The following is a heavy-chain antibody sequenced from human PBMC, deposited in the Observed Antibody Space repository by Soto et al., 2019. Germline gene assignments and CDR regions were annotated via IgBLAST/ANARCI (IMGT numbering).Heavy chain of an antibody. CDR1: GFTFSRYW. D-gene: IGHD4-17*01. Sequence: VGSLRLSCAASGFTFSRYWLTWVRQAPGKGLEWVANIKEDGSEIYYVGSVKGRFTTSRDNAKNSLYLQMNSLRAEDTAVYYCARVVSGRDYGDSIDCWGRGTLVTVPQ. CDR2: IKEDGSEI. V-gene: IGHV3-7*03. J-gene: IGHJ4*02. CDR3: ARVVSGRDYGDSIDC.